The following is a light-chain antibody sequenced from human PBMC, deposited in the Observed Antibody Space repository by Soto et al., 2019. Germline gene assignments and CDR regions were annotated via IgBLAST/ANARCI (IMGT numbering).Light chain of an antibody. J-gene: IGKJ1*01. CDR2: GAS. Sequence: IVLTQSPGTLSLSPGESATLSCRASQSLSSSYLAWYQQKPGQPPRLLIYGASSRATGFPDRFSDSGSGTDCTLTSRRLGPEGYAVYYCQQDGHSPRTFGQGTKVEI. CDR1: QSLSSSY. CDR3: QQDGHSPRT. V-gene: IGKV3-20*01.